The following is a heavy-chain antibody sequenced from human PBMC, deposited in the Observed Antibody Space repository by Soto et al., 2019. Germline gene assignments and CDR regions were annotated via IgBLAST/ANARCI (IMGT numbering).Heavy chain of an antibody. J-gene: IGHJ4*02. CDR1: GGSISSSSYY. D-gene: IGHD6-19*01. CDR2: IYYSGST. Sequence: SETLSLTCTVSGGSISSSSYYWGWIRQPPGKGLEWIGSIYYSGSTYYNPSLKSRVTISVDTSKNQFSLKLSSVTAADTAVYYFSSDAVHSSGFTVYWGQGTLVTAPQ. V-gene: IGHV4-39*01. CDR3: SSDAVHSSGFTVY.